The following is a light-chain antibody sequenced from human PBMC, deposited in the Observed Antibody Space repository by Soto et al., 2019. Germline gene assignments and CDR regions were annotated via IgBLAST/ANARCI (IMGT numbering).Light chain of an antibody. Sequence: IQISQSASSLSASVGDRVTISCRASQVIGNDLAWYQQKPGKAPKLLIYDASNLETGVPSRFSGSGSGTDFTFTISSLQPEDVATYYCQQYDNLRLTFGGGTKVDIK. CDR1: QVIGND. CDR3: QQYDNLRLT. V-gene: IGKV1-33*01. CDR2: DAS. J-gene: IGKJ4*01.